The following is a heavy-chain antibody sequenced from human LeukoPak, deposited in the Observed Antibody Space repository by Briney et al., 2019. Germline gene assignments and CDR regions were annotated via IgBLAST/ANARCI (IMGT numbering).Heavy chain of an antibody. Sequence: PGGSLRLSCAASGFTFSSYGMHWVRQAPGKGLEWVAFVRYDGSNKYYADSVKGRFTISRDNSKNTLYLQMNSLRAEDTAVYYCAKDKSEYFQHWGQGTLVTVSS. V-gene: IGHV3-30*02. CDR1: GFTFSSYG. CDR2: VRYDGSNK. CDR3: AKDKSEYFQH. J-gene: IGHJ1*01.